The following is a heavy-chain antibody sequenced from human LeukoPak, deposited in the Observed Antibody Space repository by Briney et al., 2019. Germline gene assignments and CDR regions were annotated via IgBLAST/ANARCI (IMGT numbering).Heavy chain of an antibody. CDR1: AGSISGYY. Sequence: SETLSLTCTVSAGSISGYYWSLIRQPPGKGLEWIGYVYYTGSGNYNPSLKSRVTISVDTSKNQFSLKLRSVTAADTAVYYCTRHGTHSGSGTYYYPDYWGQGTLVTVSS. J-gene: IGHJ4*02. D-gene: IGHD2-15*01. CDR3: TRHGTHSGSGTYYYPDY. V-gene: IGHV4-59*08. CDR2: VYYTGSG.